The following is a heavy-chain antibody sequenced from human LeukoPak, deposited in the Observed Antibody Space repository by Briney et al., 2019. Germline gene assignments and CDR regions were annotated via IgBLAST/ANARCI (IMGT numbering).Heavy chain of an antibody. V-gene: IGHV4-4*09. J-gene: IGHJ4*02. CDR1: GASVTSHS. Sequence: SETLSLTCTVSGASVTSHSWSWLRQPPGKGLEWIGYIDDSGGTYYSPSLKSRVTISADTSKSHFSLRLTSVTAADTAMYYCAKFYYFGSGSQLESFENWGQGTLVTVSS. CDR2: IDDSGGT. CDR3: AKFYYFGSGSQLESFEN. D-gene: IGHD3-10*01.